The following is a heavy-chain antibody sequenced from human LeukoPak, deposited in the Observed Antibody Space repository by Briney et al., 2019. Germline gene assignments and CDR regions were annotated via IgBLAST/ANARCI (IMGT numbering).Heavy chain of an antibody. CDR1: YDSISSYY. CDR2: LYYSGST. J-gene: IGHJ6*03. V-gene: IGHV4-59*01. CDR3: ARETSQKGAHYMDV. D-gene: IGHD3-16*01. Sequence: SETLSLNCTVSYDSISSYYWSWIRQPPGKGLEWIGYLYYSGSTSYNPSLRSRVTISVDTSKNQFSLKLSSVTAADTAVYYCARETSQKGAHYMDVWGKGTTITISS.